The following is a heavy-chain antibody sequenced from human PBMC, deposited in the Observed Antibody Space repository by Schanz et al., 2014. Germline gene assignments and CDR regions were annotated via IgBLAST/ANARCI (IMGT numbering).Heavy chain of an antibody. CDR3: AKVAPAATYRDS. Sequence: EVQLVESGGGLVQPGGSLRLSCAASAFIFRSYSMHWVRQAPGKGLEWVSYISRSSSTIYYADSVKGRFTISRDNAKNSLFLQMNSLSAEDTAVYYCAKVAPAATYRDSWGLGTLVTVSS. J-gene: IGHJ4*02. CDR1: AFIFRSYS. CDR2: ISRSSSTI. V-gene: IGHV3-48*04. D-gene: IGHD2-2*01.